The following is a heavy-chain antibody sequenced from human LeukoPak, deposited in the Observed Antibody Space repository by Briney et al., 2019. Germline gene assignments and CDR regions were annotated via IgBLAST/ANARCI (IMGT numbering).Heavy chain of an antibody. CDR3: AHVAGWAAAGTYYFDY. Sequence: GGSLRLSCAASGFTFSSYAMSWVRQAPGKGLEWVSAISGSGGSTYYADSVKGRFTISRDNSKSTLYLQMNSLRAEDTAVYYCAHVAGWAAAGTYYFDYWGQGTLVTVSS. CDR1: GFTFSSYA. J-gene: IGHJ4*02. CDR2: ISGSGGST. D-gene: IGHD6-13*01. V-gene: IGHV3-23*01.